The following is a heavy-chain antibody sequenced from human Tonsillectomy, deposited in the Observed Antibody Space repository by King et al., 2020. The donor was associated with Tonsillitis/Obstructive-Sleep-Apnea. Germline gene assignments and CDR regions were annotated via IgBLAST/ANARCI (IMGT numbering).Heavy chain of an antibody. CDR3: AKRDLTVNTEDAFDN. Sequence: VQLVESGGALIQLGGSLRLSCAASGFTFGSYAMSWVRQAPGKGLEWVSTSSRSGGTGYYADSVKGRFAISRDNSKNTLYLQMSSLRAEDTAVYYCAKRDLTVNTEDAFDNW. D-gene: IGHD1-14*01. V-gene: IGHV3-23*04. CDR1: GFTFGSYA. J-gene: IGHJ3*02. CDR2: SSRSGGTG.